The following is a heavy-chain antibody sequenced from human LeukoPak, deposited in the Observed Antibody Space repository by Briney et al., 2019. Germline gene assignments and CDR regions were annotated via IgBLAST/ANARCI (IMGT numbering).Heavy chain of an antibody. Sequence: ASVKVSCTASGYTFTGYYMHWMRQAPGPGFEWMGWINPKSGGTSYPQKFQGRLTMTRDTSISTAYMELSRLRSDDTAVYYCVPSANYYYFDYWGQGTLVTVSS. CDR1: GYTFTGYY. J-gene: IGHJ4*02. D-gene: IGHD4/OR15-4a*01. CDR2: INPKSGGT. CDR3: VPSANYYYFDY. V-gene: IGHV1-2*02.